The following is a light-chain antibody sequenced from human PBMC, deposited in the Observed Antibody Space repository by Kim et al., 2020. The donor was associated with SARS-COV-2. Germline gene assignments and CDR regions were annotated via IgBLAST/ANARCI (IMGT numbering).Light chain of an antibody. J-gene: IGKJ4*01. CDR1: QDISPY. Sequence: DIQMTQSPTSLSASVGDRVTLTCRASQDISPYLAWIQVKPGKAPKSLMFGVSSLQPGVPSRFSGSGSGTDFTLTIRSLQPEDFATYYCQQYSTYPLTFGGGTKVDIK. CDR2: GVS. CDR3: QQYSTYPLT. V-gene: IGKV1-16*01.